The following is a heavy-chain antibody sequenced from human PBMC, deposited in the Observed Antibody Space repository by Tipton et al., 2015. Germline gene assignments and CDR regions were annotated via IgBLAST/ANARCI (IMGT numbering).Heavy chain of an antibody. V-gene: IGHV1-18*04. D-gene: IGHD6-13*01. J-gene: IGHJ6*02. Sequence: QSGAEVKKPGASVKVSCKASGYTFTGYYMHWVRQAPGQGLEWMGWISAYNGNTSYAQKLQGRVTMTTDTSTSTAYMELRSLRSDDTPVYSGAGLGGRQLVGRSSYGMDVWGQGPPFPVSS. CDR1: GYTFTGYY. CDR3: AGLGGRQLVGRSSYGMDV. CDR2: ISAYNGNT.